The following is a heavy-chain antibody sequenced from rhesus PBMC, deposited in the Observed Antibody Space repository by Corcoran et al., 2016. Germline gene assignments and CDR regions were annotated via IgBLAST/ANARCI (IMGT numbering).Heavy chain of an antibody. Sequence: QLQLQESGPGLVKPSETLSVTCAVSGGSISSSYWSWIRQAPGKGLEWIGYIYGSGSSTNSNPSLESRVTLSVDTSKNQLSLKLSSVTTADTAVYYCARSSGGVLYFDYWGQGVLVTVSS. CDR2: IYGSGSST. CDR3: ARSSGGVLYFDY. V-gene: IGHV4-169*01. J-gene: IGHJ4*01. CDR1: GGSISSSY. D-gene: IGHD2-39*02.